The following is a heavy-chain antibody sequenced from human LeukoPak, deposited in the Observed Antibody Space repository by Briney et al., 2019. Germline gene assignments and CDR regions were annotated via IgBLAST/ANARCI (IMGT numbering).Heavy chain of an antibody. V-gene: IGHV4-34*01. J-gene: IGHJ6*03. CDR3: ASHPTTDYYYYYMDV. CDR2: IYYSGST. Sequence: SETLSLTCAVYGGSFSGYYWSWIRKPPGKGLEWIGSIYYSGSTYYNPSLKSRVTISVDTAKNQFSLKLSSVTAADTAVYYCASHPTTDYYYYYMDVWGKGTTVTISS. D-gene: IGHD4-17*01. CDR1: GGSFSGYY.